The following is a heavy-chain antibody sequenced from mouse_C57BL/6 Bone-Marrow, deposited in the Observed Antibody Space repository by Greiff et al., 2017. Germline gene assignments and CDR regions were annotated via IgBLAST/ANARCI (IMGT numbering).Heavy chain of an antibody. CDR1: GFNIKDDY. D-gene: IGHD2-3*01. Sequence: VQLQQSGAELVRPGASVKLSCTASGFNIKDDYMHWVKQRPEQGLEWIGWMDPENGDTEYASKLQGKATITADTASNTAYLQLSSLTSEDTAVYYCTTRWLLRRAYWGQGTLVTVSA. CDR2: MDPENGDT. V-gene: IGHV14-4*01. J-gene: IGHJ3*01. CDR3: TTRWLLRRAY.